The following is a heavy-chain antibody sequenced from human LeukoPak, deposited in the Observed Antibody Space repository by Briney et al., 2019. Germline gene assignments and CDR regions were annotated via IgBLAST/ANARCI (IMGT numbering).Heavy chain of an antibody. CDR3: AKDRSSIAVRHFDY. CDR1: GFTFNTYA. J-gene: IGHJ4*02. CDR2: ISGSGRST. D-gene: IGHD6-6*01. Sequence: GGSLRLSCAASGFTFNTYAMNWVRQAPGKGLEWVSGISGSGRSTYYADSVKGRFTISRDNSKNTLYLQVNSLRAEDTAVYYCAKDRSSIAVRHFDYWGQGTLVTVSS. V-gene: IGHV3-23*01.